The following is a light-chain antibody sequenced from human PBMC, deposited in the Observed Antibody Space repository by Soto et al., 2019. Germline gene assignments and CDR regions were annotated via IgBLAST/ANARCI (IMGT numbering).Light chain of an antibody. Sequence: QSALTQPPSASGSPGQSVTISCTGGSSDVGGYNFVSWYQQRPGKAPKVIIYEVSKRPSGVPDRFSGSKSGNTASLTVSGLQAEDEADYYCSSYAGSHYVFGTGTKVTVL. CDR2: EVS. CDR1: SSDVGGYNF. V-gene: IGLV2-8*01. J-gene: IGLJ1*01. CDR3: SSYAGSHYV.